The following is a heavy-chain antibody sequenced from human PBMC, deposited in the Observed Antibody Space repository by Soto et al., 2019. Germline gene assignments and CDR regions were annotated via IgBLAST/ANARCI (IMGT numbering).Heavy chain of an antibody. V-gene: IGHV6-1*01. J-gene: IGHJ5*02. Sequence: QTLSLTCAISGYSVSSNSAAWNWIRQSPSRGLEWLGRTYYRSKWYNDYAVSVKSRVTINPDTSKNQFSLQLNSVTPEDTAVYYCARESYYYDSSRLWTNWFDPWGQGTLVTVSS. D-gene: IGHD3-22*01. CDR3: ARESYYYDSSRLWTNWFDP. CDR2: TYYRSKWYN. CDR1: GYSVSSNSAA.